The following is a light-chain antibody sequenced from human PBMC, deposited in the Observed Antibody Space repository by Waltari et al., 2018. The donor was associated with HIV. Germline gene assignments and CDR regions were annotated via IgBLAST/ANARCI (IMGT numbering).Light chain of an antibody. V-gene: IGLV1-47*01. Sequence: QSVLTQPPSTSGTTGQRVTISCSGSSSNIGSHDVYWYQQLPGTAPKLLIYRNNPLPSGVPNLFSGSKSGTSASLAISWLRSEDEADYYCAACDDSLSGLVFGGGTKLTVL. CDR1: SSNIGSHD. J-gene: IGLJ3*02. CDR2: RNN. CDR3: AACDDSLSGLV.